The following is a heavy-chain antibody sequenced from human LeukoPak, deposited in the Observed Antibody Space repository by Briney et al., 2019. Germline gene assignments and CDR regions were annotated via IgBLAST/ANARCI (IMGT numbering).Heavy chain of an antibody. V-gene: IGHV4-34*01. CDR3: ARGRKPQLLRPPRGFDY. D-gene: IGHD2-2*01. Sequence: SETLSLTCAVYGGSFSGYYWSWIRQPPGKGLDWIGEINHSGSTNYNPSLKSRVTISVDTSKNQFSLKLSSVTAADTAVYYCARGRKPQLLRPPRGFDYWGQGTLVTVSS. CDR1: GGSFSGYY. J-gene: IGHJ4*02. CDR2: INHSGST.